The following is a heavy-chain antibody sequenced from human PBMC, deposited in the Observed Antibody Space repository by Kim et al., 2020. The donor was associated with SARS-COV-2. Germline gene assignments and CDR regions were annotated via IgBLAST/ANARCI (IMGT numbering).Heavy chain of an antibody. CDR2: INQDGSGK. V-gene: IGHV3-7*01. Sequence: GGSLRLSCAASGFTFSGYWMTWYRQAPGRGLEWVANINQDGSGKYYVDSVKGRFTISRDNAKNSLYLQMNSLRAEDTAVYYCARDDREATSDCWGQGTLVIVSS. J-gene: IGHJ4*02. D-gene: IGHD5-12*01. CDR3: ARDDREATSDC. CDR1: GFTFSGYW.